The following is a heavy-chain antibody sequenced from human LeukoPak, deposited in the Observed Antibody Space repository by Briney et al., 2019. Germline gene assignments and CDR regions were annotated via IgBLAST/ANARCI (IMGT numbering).Heavy chain of an antibody. CDR3: ARDRDYGDYNTQDLFVY. D-gene: IGHD4-17*01. V-gene: IGHV1-18*01. CDR1: GYTFTNFG. Sequence: ASVKVSCKASGYTFTNFGISWVRQAPGQGLEWMGWISAYNGNTNYAQRLQGRVTMTTDTSTSTAYMELRSLRSDDTALYYCARDRDYGDYNTQDLFVYWGQGTLVTVSS. CDR2: ISAYNGNT. J-gene: IGHJ4*02.